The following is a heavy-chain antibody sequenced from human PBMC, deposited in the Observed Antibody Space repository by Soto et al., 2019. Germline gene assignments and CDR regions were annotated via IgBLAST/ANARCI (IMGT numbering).Heavy chain of an antibody. J-gene: IGHJ3*02. D-gene: IGHD3-9*01. V-gene: IGHV1-24*01. CDR2: FDPEDGET. CDR3: ATQLLTGLFPFAFDI. CDR1: GYTLTELS. Sequence: ASVKVSCKVSGYTLTELSMHWVRQAPGKGLEWMGGFDPEDGETIYAQKFQGRVTMTEDTSTDTAYMELSSLRSEDTAVYYCATQLLTGLFPFAFDIWGQGTMVTVSS.